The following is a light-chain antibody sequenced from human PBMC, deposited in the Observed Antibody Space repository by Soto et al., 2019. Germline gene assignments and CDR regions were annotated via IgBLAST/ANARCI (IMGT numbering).Light chain of an antibody. CDR2: DAS. J-gene: IGKJ1*01. V-gene: IGKV1-5*01. CDR1: QSIGSW. Sequence: DIQMTQSPSTLSASVGDTVTITCRASQSIGSWLAWYQQISGRAPNLLIYDASSLQSGVPSRFSGSGSGTEFTLTISSLQPDDFATYYCQQYNTYSWTFGQGTKVDIK. CDR3: QQYNTYSWT.